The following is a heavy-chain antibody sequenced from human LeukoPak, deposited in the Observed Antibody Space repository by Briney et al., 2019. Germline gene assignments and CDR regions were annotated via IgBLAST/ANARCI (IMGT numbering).Heavy chain of an antibody. Sequence: PSETLSLTCTVSGGSISSYYWSCIRQPPGKGLEWIGYIYYSGSTNHNPSLKSRVTISVDTSKNQFSLKLTSVTAADTAVYYCARGVVAARFWFDPWGQGTLVTVSS. D-gene: IGHD2-15*01. CDR3: ARGVVAARFWFDP. CDR1: GGSISSYY. V-gene: IGHV4-59*01. CDR2: IYYSGST. J-gene: IGHJ5*02.